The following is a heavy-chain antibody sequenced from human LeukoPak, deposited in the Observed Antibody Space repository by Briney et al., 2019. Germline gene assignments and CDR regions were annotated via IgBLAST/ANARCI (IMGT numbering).Heavy chain of an antibody. V-gene: IGHV1-46*01. CDR1: GYTFTRYY. J-gene: IGHJ4*02. CDR3: ARGRVYYDHSDY. Sequence: GASVKVSCKAFGYTFTRYYMHWVRQAPGQGPEWMGVISPSGGSTTYAQKFQGRVTLTRDMSTSADYLELSSLRSEDTAVYYCARGRVYYDHSDYWGQGTLVTVSS. D-gene: IGHD3-22*01. CDR2: ISPSGGST.